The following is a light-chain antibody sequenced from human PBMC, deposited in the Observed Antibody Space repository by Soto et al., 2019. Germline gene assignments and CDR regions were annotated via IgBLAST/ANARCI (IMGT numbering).Light chain of an antibody. J-gene: IGKJ1*01. CDR2: GAS. V-gene: IGKV3-15*01. CDR1: QSVSSN. Sequence: EIVMTQSPATLFVSPGERATLSCRASQSVSSNLAWYQQKPGQAPRLLIYGASTSATGIPARFSGSGSGTEFTLTISSLQSEDFAVYYCQQYNNWPRWTFGQGTKVEIK. CDR3: QQYNNWPRWT.